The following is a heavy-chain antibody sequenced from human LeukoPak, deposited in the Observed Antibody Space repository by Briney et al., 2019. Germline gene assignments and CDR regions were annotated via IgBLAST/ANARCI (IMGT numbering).Heavy chain of an antibody. CDR2: IYYTGGT. J-gene: IGHJ3*02. CDR1: GASISAYS. D-gene: IGHD3-3*01. CDR3: ASTDVWSGYYAFDI. Sequence: SETLSLTCTVSGASISAYSGTWVRQPPGKGLEWIGYIYYTGGTKYNPSLKSRVTISVDTSNNQFSLKLNSVTAADTAIYYCASTDVWSGYYAFDIWGRGTMVTVSS. V-gene: IGHV4-59*01.